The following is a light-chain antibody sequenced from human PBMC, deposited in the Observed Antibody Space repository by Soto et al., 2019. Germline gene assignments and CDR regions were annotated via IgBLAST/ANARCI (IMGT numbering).Light chain of an antibody. CDR1: QSVGSN. J-gene: IGKJ4*01. CDR3: QQYDNWPPLT. V-gene: IGKV3-15*01. Sequence: EIVMTQSPATLSVSPGERATLSCRASQSVGSNLAWYQHKPGQAPRLLIYGASTRATGIPARFSGSGSGTEFTLTISSLQSEDFVVYYCQQYDNWPPLTFGGGTKLEIK. CDR2: GAS.